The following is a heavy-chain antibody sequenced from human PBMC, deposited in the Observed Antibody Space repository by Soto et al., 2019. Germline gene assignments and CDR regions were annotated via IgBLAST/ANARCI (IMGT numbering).Heavy chain of an antibody. CDR3: ARQYGSSPGANWFDP. J-gene: IGHJ5*02. Sequence: SETLSLTCTVSGGSISSGGYYWSWIRQHPGKGLEWIGYIYYSGSTYYNPSLKSRVTISVDTSKNQFSLKLISVTAADTAVYYCARQYGSSPGANWFDPWGQGTLVTVSS. CDR1: GGSISSGGYY. CDR2: IYYSGST. D-gene: IGHD6-6*01. V-gene: IGHV4-31*03.